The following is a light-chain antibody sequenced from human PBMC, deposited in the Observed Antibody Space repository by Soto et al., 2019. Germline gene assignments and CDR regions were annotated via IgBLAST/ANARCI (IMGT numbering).Light chain of an antibody. CDR2: TAS. Sequence: DIQMTQSPSSVSAYVGDRVTITCRASQGISIWLAWYQQKPGKAPKLLIYTASSLQSGVPSRFSGSESGTDFTLTINSLQPEDFATYYCQQANSFPLTFGGGTKVEIK. CDR3: QQANSFPLT. J-gene: IGKJ4*01. V-gene: IGKV1-12*01. CDR1: QGISIW.